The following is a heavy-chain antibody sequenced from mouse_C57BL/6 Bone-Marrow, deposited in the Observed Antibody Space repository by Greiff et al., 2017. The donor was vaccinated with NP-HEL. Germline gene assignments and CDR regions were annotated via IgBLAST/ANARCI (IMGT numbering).Heavy chain of an antibody. CDR2: ISNGGGST. D-gene: IGHD1-1*01. CDR1: GFTFSDYY. Sequence: EVMLVESGGGLVQPGGSLKLSCAASGFTFSDYYMYWVRQTPEKRLEWVAYISNGGGSTYYPDTVKGRFTISRDNAKNTLYLQMSRLKSEDTAMYYCARRYYYGFYYFDYWGQGTTLTVSS. CDR3: ARRYYYGFYYFDY. J-gene: IGHJ2*01. V-gene: IGHV5-12*01.